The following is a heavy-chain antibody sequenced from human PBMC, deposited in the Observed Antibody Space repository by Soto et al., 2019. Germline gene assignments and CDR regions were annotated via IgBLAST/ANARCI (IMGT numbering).Heavy chain of an antibody. CDR2: IRSKAYGGTT. CDR1: GFTFGDYA. V-gene: IGHV3-49*04. Sequence: GGSLRLSCTASGFTFGDYAMSWVRQAPGKGLEWVGFIRSKAYGGTTEYAASVKGRFTISRDDSKSIAYLQMNSLKTEDTAVYYCTRESLGYCSSTSCYVDYWGQGTLVTVSS. CDR3: TRESLGYCSSTSCYVDY. J-gene: IGHJ4*02. D-gene: IGHD2-2*01.